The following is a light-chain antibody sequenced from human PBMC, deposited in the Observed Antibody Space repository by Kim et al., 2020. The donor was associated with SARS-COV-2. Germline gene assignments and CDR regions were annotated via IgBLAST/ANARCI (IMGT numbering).Light chain of an antibody. J-gene: IGLJ1*01. CDR1: SSDVGSYDL. Sequence: GQSFTLSCTGTSSDVGSYDLVSWYQQHPGQAPKLMIYEVSKRPSGVSNRFSGSKSGNTASLTISGLQAEDEADYYCCSYAGSSTYVFGTGTKVTVL. V-gene: IGLV2-23*02. CDR2: EVS. CDR3: CSYAGSSTYV.